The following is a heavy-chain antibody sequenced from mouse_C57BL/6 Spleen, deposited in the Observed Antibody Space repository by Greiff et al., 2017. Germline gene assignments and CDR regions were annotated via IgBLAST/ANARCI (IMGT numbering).Heavy chain of an antibody. CDR1: GFSLTSYG. J-gene: IGHJ4*01. CDR3: ASSYDRWGDY. CDR2: IWSGRST. V-gene: IGHV2-2*01. D-gene: IGHD2-3*01. Sequence: VQLQQSGPGLVQPSQSLSITCTVSGFSLTSYGVHWVRQSPGKGLEWLGVIWSGRSTDYNAAFISRLSISKDNSKSQVFFKMNSLQADDTAIYYCASSYDRWGDYWGQGTSVTVSS.